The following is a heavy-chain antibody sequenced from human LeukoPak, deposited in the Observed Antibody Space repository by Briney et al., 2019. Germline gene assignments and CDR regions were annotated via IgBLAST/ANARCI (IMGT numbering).Heavy chain of an antibody. Sequence: SQTLSLTCTVSGGSISSGGYYWSWIRQPPGKGLEWIGYIYHSGSTYYNPSLKSRVTISVDRSKNQFSLKLSSVTAADTAVYYCARPLGYCSSTSCLLRLRSDYMDVWGKGTTVTVSS. CDR3: ARPLGYCSSTSCLLRLRSDYMDV. V-gene: IGHV4-30-2*01. J-gene: IGHJ6*03. CDR2: IYHSGST. CDR1: GGSISSGGYY. D-gene: IGHD2-2*01.